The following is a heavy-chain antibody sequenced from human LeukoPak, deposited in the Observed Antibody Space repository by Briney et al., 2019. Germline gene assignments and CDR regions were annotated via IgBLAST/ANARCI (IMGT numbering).Heavy chain of an antibody. D-gene: IGHD6-19*01. V-gene: IGHV3-48*04. CDR2: ISSSSDTI. Sequence: GGSLRLSCAASGFTFSSYGMNWVRQAPGKGLEWVSYISSSSDTIFYADSVKGRFTISRDNANNSLYLQMNSLRAEDTAVYYCARYGYISGRDYWGQGTLVTVSS. CDR1: GFTFSSYG. J-gene: IGHJ4*02. CDR3: ARYGYISGRDY.